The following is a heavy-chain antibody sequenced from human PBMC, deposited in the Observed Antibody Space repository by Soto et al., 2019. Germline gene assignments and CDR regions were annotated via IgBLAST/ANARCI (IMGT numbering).Heavy chain of an antibody. CDR1: GCTFSSYA. J-gene: IGHJ6*02. CDR3: ARGEYYYDSSGPKGPYYYYYYGMDV. CDR2: IIPIFGTA. Sequence: GAAVKVSCKASGCTFSSYAISWVRQAPGQGLEWMGGIIPIFGTANYAQKFQGRVTITADESTSTAYMELSSLRSEDTAVYYCARGEYYYDSSGPKGPYYYYYYGMDVWGQGTTVTVSS. D-gene: IGHD3-22*01. V-gene: IGHV1-69*13.